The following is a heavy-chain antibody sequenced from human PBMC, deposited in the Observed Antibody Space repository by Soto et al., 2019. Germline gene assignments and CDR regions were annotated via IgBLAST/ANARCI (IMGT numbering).Heavy chain of an antibody. CDR1: GFTFSDYY. J-gene: IGHJ6*02. Sequence: GGSLRLSCAASGFTFSDYYMSWVRQAPGKGLEWVSYIRSSGTTIYYADFVKGRFTISRDNAKNSLYLQMNSLRAEDTAMYYCARGITVTKAYYYYAMDVWGQGTTVTVSS. CDR3: ARGITVTKAYYYYAMDV. V-gene: IGHV3-11*01. D-gene: IGHD4-4*01. CDR2: IRSSGTTI.